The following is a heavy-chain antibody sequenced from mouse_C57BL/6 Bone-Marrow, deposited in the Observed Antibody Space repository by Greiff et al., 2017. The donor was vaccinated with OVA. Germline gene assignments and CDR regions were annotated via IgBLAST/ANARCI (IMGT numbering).Heavy chain of an antibody. CDR1: GYTFTSYW. Sequence: VQLQQPGAELVRPGSSVKLSCKASGYTFTSYWMDWVKQRPGQGLEWIGNIYPSDSETHYNQKFKDKATLTVDKSSSTAYMQLSSLTSEDSAVYYCARKPLLLLSYFDYWGQGTTLTASYFDYWGQGTTLTVSS. V-gene: IGHV1-61*01. CDR3: ARKPLLLLSYFDYWGQGTTLTASYFDY. D-gene: IGHD1-1*01. J-gene: IGHJ2*01. CDR2: IYPSDSET.